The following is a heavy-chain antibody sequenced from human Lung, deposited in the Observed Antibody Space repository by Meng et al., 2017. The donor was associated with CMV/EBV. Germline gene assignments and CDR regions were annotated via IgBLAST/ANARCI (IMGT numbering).Heavy chain of an antibody. CDR3: ARDPGLDSAAYYDFWSGSPLYYYYGMDV. Sequence: ESXKISXAASGFTFSSYSMNWVRQAPGKGLEWVSSISSSSSYIYYADSVKGRFTISRDNAKNSLYLQMNSLRAEDTAVYYCARDPGLDSAAYYDFWSGSPLYYYYGMDVWGQGTXVTVSS. V-gene: IGHV3-21*01. CDR2: ISSSSSYI. CDR1: GFTFSSYS. J-gene: IGHJ6*02. D-gene: IGHD3-3*01.